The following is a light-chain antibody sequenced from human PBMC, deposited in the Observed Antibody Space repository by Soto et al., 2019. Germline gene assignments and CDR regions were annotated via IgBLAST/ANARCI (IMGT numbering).Light chain of an antibody. CDR1: QSVSSSY. CDR3: QQYGRSPADM. J-gene: IGKJ1*01. V-gene: IGKV3-20*01. CDR2: RAS. Sequence: IVLTQSPGTLSLSPGERATLSCRASQSVSSSYLAWYQQKPGQAPRLLIYRASSRATGIPDRFSGSGSGIGFPLSISRLVLEDCAVYYCQQYGRSPADMFGQETKVEIK.